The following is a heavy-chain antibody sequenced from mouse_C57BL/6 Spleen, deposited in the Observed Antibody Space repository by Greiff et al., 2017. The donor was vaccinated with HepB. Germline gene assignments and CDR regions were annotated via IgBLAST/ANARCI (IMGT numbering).Heavy chain of an antibody. V-gene: IGHV2-2*01. CDR1: GFSLTSYG. CDR2: IWSGGST. CDR3: ARNRGYDYGRYFDV. Sequence: VHLVESGPGLVQPSQSLSITCTVSGFSLTSYGVHWVRQSPGKGLEWLGVIWSGGSTDYNAAYISRLSISKDNSKSQVFFKMNSLQADDTAIYYCARNRGYDYGRYFDVWGTGTTVTVSS. D-gene: IGHD2-4*01. J-gene: IGHJ1*03.